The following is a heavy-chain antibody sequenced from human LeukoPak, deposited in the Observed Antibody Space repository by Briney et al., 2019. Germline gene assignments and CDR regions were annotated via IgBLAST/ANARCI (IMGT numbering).Heavy chain of an antibody. CDR3: ARVGKPYYYMDV. J-gene: IGHJ6*03. CDR2: INPNSGGT. V-gene: IGHV1-2*02. CDR1: GYTFTSYG. D-gene: IGHD4-23*01. Sequence: ASVRVSCKASGYTFTSYGISWVRQAPGPGLEWMGWINPNSGGTNYAQKFQGRVTMTRDTSISTAYMELSRLRSDDTAVYYCARVGKPYYYMDVWGKGTTVTISS.